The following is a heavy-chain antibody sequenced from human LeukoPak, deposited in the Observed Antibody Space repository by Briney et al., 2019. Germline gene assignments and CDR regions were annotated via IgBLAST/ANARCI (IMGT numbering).Heavy chain of an antibody. CDR3: ARERDYDFWSGYRFVIAFDI. Sequence: ASVKVSCKASGYTFTSYGISWVRQAPGQGLEWMGWISAYNGNTNYAQKLQGRVTMTTDTSTSTAYMELRSLRSDDTAVYYCARERDYDFWSGYRFVIAFDIWGQGTMVTVSS. CDR2: ISAYNGNT. D-gene: IGHD3-3*01. V-gene: IGHV1-18*01. CDR1: GYTFTSYG. J-gene: IGHJ3*02.